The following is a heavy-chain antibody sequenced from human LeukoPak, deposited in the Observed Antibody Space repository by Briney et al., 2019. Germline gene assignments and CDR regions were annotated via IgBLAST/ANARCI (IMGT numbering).Heavy chain of an antibody. CDR1: GGSIRSYY. CDR2: IYYSGST. Sequence: SETLSLTCTVSGGSIRSYYWSWIRQPPGKGLEWIGYIYYSGSTNYNPSLKSRVTISVDTSKNQFSLKLSSVTAADTAVYYCARGVIGAMNWFDPWGQGTLVTVSS. J-gene: IGHJ5*02. D-gene: IGHD3-3*01. V-gene: IGHV4-59*01. CDR3: ARGVIGAMNWFDP.